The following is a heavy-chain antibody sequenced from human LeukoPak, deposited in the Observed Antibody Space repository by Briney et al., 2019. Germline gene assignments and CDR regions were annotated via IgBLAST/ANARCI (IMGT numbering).Heavy chain of an antibody. D-gene: IGHD4-17*01. CDR1: GFTSDDHA. CDR2: IMWRSGST. J-gene: IGHJ4*02. V-gene: IGHV3-9*02. CDR3: ARATDGDYVPY. Sequence: GRSLRLSCAVSGFTSDDHAMHWVRQASGKGLEWVAGIMWRSGSTGYGDSVKGRFTISRDNAKNSLYLQMNSLRAEDTAVYYCARATDGDYVPYWGQGTLVTVSS.